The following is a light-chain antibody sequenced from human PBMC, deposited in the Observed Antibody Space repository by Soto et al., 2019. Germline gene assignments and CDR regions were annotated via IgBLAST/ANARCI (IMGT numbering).Light chain of an antibody. CDR1: SSNIGSNT. Sequence: QSVLTQPPSASGTPGQRVTISCSGSSSNIGSNTINWYQQLPGTAPKLLIYSNDQRPSGVPDRFSGSRSGTSASLAVSGLRSEDEADYFCSAWDDSLGGYVFGPGTKLTVL. J-gene: IGLJ1*01. CDR3: SAWDDSLGGYV. CDR2: SND. V-gene: IGLV1-47*02.